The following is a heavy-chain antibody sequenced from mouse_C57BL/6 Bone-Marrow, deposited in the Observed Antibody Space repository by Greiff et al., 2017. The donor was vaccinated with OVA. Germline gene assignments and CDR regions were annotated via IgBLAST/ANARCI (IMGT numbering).Heavy chain of an antibody. J-gene: IGHJ2*01. CDR1: GFNIKDDY. Sequence: VQLKQSGAELVRPGASVKLSCTASGFNIKDDYMHWVKQRPEQGLEWIGWIDPENGDTEYASKFQGKATITADISSNTAYLQLSSLTSEDTAVYYCTSYGNFDYWGQGTTLTVSS. CDR3: TSYGNFDY. V-gene: IGHV14-4*01. CDR2: IDPENGDT. D-gene: IGHD2-1*01.